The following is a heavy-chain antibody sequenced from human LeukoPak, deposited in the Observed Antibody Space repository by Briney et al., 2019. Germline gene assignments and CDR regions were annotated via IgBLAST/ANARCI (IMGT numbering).Heavy chain of an antibody. CDR3: ARGRQQLWLLRTAFDI. D-gene: IGHD5-18*01. Sequence: SETLSLTCAVYGGSFSGYYWSWIRQPPGKGLEWIGEINHSGSTNYNPSLKSRVTISVDTSKNQFSLKLSSGTAADTAVYYCARGRQQLWLLRTAFDIWGQGTMVTVSS. CDR2: INHSGST. J-gene: IGHJ3*02. CDR1: GGSFSGYY. V-gene: IGHV4-34*01.